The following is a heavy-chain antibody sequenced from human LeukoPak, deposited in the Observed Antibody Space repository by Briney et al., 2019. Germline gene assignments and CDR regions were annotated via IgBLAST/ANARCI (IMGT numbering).Heavy chain of an antibody. Sequence: ASVKVSCKASGYTFASYYMHWVRQAPGQGLEWMGIINPSGGSTSYAQKFQGRVTMTRDMSTSTVYMELSSLRSEDTAVYYCARDAEGGDFDYWGQGTLVTVSS. CDR2: INPSGGST. D-gene: IGHD1-26*01. CDR3: ARDAEGGDFDY. V-gene: IGHV1-46*01. J-gene: IGHJ4*02. CDR1: GYTFASYY.